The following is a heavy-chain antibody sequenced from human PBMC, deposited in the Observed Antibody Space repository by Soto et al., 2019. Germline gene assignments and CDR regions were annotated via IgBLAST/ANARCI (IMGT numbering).Heavy chain of an antibody. D-gene: IGHD5-18*01. CDR2: INHSGST. V-gene: IGHV4-34*01. CDR3: ARGRGYSYGFHY. Sequence: SESMSLTCAVYGGSFSGYYGSWIRQPPGKGLEWIGEINHSGSTNYNPSLKSRVTISVDTSKNQFSLKLSSVTAADTAVYYCARGRGYSYGFHYWGQGTLVTVSS. J-gene: IGHJ4*02. CDR1: GGSFSGYY.